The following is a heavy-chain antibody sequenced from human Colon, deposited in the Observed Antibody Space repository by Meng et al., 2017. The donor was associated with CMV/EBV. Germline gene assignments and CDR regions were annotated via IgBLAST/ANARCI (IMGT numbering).Heavy chain of an antibody. CDR3: AREKATVTTFMLLY. CDR2: ISTYNGNT. Sequence: QVQLVQSGAEVKKPGASCKIACTASGYTFNSYPISWVRQAPGQGLEWMGWISTYNGNTNYAQKFQGRLTLTTDTSTSTAYMELRGLRSDDTAVYYCAREKATVTTFMLLYWGLGTLVTVSS. CDR1: GYTFNSYP. D-gene: IGHD4-17*01. J-gene: IGHJ4*02. V-gene: IGHV1-18*01.